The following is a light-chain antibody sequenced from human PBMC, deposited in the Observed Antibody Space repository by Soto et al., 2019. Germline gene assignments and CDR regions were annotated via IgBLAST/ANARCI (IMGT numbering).Light chain of an antibody. CDR1: QSVSSN. V-gene: IGKV3-15*01. CDR3: QQYDDLPIT. CDR2: GAS. Sequence: EIVLTQSPATLSLSPGERATLSCRASQSVSSNLAWYQQKPGQAPRLLIYGASTRATGIPARFSGSGSGTEFTLTISSLQSEDVATYYCQQYDDLPITFGQGTRLEIK. J-gene: IGKJ5*01.